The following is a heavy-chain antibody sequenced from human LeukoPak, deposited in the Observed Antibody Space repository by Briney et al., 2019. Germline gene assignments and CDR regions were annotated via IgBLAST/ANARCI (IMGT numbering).Heavy chain of an antibody. CDR2: MNHDGSDQ. Sequence: GGSLRLSCAASGFTFRNSYMSWVRHAPGKGLEWVAYMNHDGSDQSHVDSVRGRFTISRDNAKNSLYLQMNSLRVEDTAVYYCARAAVYCSSSTCRTNFDSWGQGTLVTVSS. CDR1: GFTFRNSY. D-gene: IGHD2-2*01. CDR3: ARAAVYCSSSTCRTNFDS. V-gene: IGHV3-7*01. J-gene: IGHJ4*02.